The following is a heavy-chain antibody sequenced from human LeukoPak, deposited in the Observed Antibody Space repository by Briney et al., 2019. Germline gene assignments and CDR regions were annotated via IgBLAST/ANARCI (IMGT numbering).Heavy chain of an antibody. CDR1: GYTFTGYY. D-gene: IGHD1-26*01. CDR2: INPNSGGT. V-gene: IGHV1-2*02. CDR3: WNSGSYGAQVDY. J-gene: IGHJ4*02. Sequence: ASVKVSCKASGYTFTGYYMHWVRQAPGQGLEWMGWINPNSGGTNYAQKFQGRVTMTRDTSISTAYMELSRLRSDDTAVYCCWNSGSYGAQVDYWGQGTLVTVSS.